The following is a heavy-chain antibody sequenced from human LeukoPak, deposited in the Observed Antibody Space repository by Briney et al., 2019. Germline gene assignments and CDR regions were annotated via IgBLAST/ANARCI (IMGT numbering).Heavy chain of an antibody. V-gene: IGHV3-30-3*01. Sequence: GGSLRLSCAASGFTFSSYAMHWVRQAPGKGLEWVAVISYDGSHKYYADSVKGRFTISRDNSKNTLYLQMSSLRAEDTAVHYCARDPSSWYFDYWGQGTLVTVSS. CDR1: GFTFSSYA. D-gene: IGHD6-13*01. CDR3: ARDPSSWYFDY. CDR2: ISYDGSHK. J-gene: IGHJ4*02.